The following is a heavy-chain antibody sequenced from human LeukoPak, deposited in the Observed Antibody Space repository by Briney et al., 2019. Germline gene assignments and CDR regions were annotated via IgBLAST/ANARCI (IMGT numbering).Heavy chain of an antibody. CDR3: ARGGDYGGNYPLDY. D-gene: IGHD4-23*01. Sequence: ASVKVSCKASGYTFTSYAMHWVRQAPGQRLEWMGWSNAGNGNAKYSQEFQGRVTITRDTSASTAYMELSSLRSEDMAVYYCARGGDYGGNYPLDYWGQGTLVTVSS. CDR1: GYTFTSYA. CDR2: SNAGNGNA. V-gene: IGHV1-3*02. J-gene: IGHJ4*02.